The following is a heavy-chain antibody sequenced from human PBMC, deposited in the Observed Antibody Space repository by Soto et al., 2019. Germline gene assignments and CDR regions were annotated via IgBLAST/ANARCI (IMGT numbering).Heavy chain of an antibody. CDR2: IIPIFGTA. Sequence: QVQLVQSGAEVKKPGSSVKVSCKASGGTFSSYAISWVRQAPGQGLEWMGGIIPIFGTANYAQKFQGRVTVTADESTSTAYRDLSSLRSEDTAVYYCARGRGIVVVVAATDHWYFDLWGRGTLVTVSS. CDR3: ARGRGIVVVVAATDHWYFDL. J-gene: IGHJ2*01. D-gene: IGHD2-15*01. V-gene: IGHV1-69*12. CDR1: GGTFSSYA.